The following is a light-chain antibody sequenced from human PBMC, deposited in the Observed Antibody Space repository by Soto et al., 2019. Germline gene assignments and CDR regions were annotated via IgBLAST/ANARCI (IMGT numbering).Light chain of an antibody. Sequence: EIVLTQSPGTLSLSPGERVTLSCKARQSVSSSYLAWHQQKPGQAPRLLIYGASIRATGIPDRFSGSGSGTDFSLTISRLEPEDFAVYYCQQYSSSPITFGQGTRLEIK. CDR1: QSVSSSY. CDR3: QQYSSSPIT. J-gene: IGKJ5*01. V-gene: IGKV3-20*01. CDR2: GAS.